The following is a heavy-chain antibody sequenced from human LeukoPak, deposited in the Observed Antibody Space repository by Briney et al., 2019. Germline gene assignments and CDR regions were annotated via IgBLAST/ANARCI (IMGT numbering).Heavy chain of an antibody. J-gene: IGHJ1*01. CDR2: ISGSGSTI. Sequence: GGSLRLFCAASGFTFSSYSMNWGRRAPGKGLEWVSYISGSGSTIYYAGSVKGRFTISRDNAKNSLYLQMNSLRDEDTAVYYCARDHSSDWYSRVVTSEYFQHWGQGTLVTVSS. CDR3: ARDHSSDWYSRVVTSEYFQH. D-gene: IGHD6-19*01. CDR1: GFTFSSYS. V-gene: IGHV3-48*02.